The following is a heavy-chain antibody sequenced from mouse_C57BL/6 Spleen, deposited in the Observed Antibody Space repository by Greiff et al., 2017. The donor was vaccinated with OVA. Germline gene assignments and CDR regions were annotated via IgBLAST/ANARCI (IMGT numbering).Heavy chain of an antibody. CDR1: GYTFTSYG. J-gene: IGHJ2*01. CDR3: APITTLVATEDYFDY. CDR2: IYPRSGNT. V-gene: IGHV1-81*01. D-gene: IGHD1-1*01. Sequence: QVQLQQSGAELARPGASVKLSCKASGYTFTSYGISWVKQRTGQGLEWIGEIYPRSGNTYYNEKFKGKATLTADKSSSTAYMELRSLTSEDSAVYFCAPITTLVATEDYFDYWGQGTTLTVSS.